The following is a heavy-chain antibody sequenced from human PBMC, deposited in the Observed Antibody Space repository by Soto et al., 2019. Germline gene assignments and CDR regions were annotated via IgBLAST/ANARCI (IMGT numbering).Heavy chain of an antibody. V-gene: IGHV4-34*01. D-gene: IGHD6-6*01. CDR2: ISQSGNT. J-gene: IGHJ4*02. CDR3: ARAPKVSGSSQTRPDF. Sequence: ETLSLSCSSYSVSLSGYYWSWIRQPAGKGLEWIGEISQSGNTNYSPSLKSRVSISIDTSKKQFSLNLASVSAADTAVYYCARAPKVSGSSQTRPDFWGQGTLVTVSS. CDR1: SVSLSGYY.